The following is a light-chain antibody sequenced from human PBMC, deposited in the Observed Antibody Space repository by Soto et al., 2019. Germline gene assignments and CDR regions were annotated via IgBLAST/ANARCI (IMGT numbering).Light chain of an antibody. J-gene: IGKJ1*01. V-gene: IGKV1-17*03. CDR3: LEYSSYPWT. Sequence: DIPMTQSPSAMSASVGDGVTITCRASQGISNYLAWFQQHPGKVPKHLIYFASSLQSGVPSSFSDSGSGTHFTLTISGLQPEDFAAYYCLEYSSYPWTFGQRTKV. CDR2: FAS. CDR1: QGISNY.